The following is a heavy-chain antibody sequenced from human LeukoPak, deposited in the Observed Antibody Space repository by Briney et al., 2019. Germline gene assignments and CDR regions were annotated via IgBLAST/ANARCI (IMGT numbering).Heavy chain of an antibody. CDR3: ARDVGYSDPYNYFDP. J-gene: IGHJ5*02. CDR1: GFTFTSYW. CDR2: IKQDGSEK. V-gene: IGHV3-7*01. Sequence: GGSLRLSCAASGFTFTSYWMSWVRQAPGKGLEWVANIKQDGSEKYYVDSVKGRFTISRDNAKNSLYLQMNSLRAEDTAVYYCARDVGYSDPYNYFDPWGQGTLVTVSS. D-gene: IGHD4-17*01.